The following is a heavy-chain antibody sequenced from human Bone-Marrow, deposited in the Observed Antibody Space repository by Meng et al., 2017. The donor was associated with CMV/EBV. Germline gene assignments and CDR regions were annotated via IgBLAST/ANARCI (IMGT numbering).Heavy chain of an antibody. Sequence: SCKASGYTFTSYDINWVRQATGQGLEWMGWMNPNSGNTGYAQKFQGRVTITRNTSISTAYMELSSLRSEDTAVYHCARGDSSNDWFDPWGQGTLVTVSS. V-gene: IGHV1-8*03. CDR3: ARGDSSNDWFDP. J-gene: IGHJ5*02. CDR1: GYTFTSYD. D-gene: IGHD6-13*01. CDR2: MNPNSGNT.